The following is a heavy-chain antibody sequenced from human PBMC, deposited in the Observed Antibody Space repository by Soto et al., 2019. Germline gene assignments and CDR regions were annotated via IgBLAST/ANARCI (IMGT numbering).Heavy chain of an antibody. Sequence: LRLSCAASGITVSGNYMAWVRQAPGKGLEWVSLIYSGGSTFYTDSVRGRFIISRDNSKNTLYLQMNSLRAEDTAMYYCARVPHRFRSSSNYIWGQGTLVTVSS. J-gene: IGHJ4*02. CDR2: IYSGGST. V-gene: IGHV3-53*01. CDR1: GITVSGNY. CDR3: ARVPHRFRSSSNYI. D-gene: IGHD6-6*01.